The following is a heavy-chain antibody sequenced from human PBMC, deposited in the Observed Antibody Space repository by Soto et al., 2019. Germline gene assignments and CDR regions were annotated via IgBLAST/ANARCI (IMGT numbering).Heavy chain of an antibody. V-gene: IGHV4-4*08. CDR1: GGSISSYY. Sequence: SETLSLTCTVSGGSISSYYWSWIRQPPGKGLEWIGYIYTSGSTNYNPSLKSRVTMSVDPSKNQFSLKLSSVTAADTAVYYCAREASWTSSTSCYSDYWGQGTLVTVSS. J-gene: IGHJ4*02. CDR3: AREASWTSSTSCYSDY. CDR2: IYTSGST. D-gene: IGHD2-2*02.